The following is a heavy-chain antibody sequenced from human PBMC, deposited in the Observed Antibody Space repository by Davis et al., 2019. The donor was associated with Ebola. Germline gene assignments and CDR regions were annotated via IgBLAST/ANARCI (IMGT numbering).Heavy chain of an antibody. Sequence: GESLKISCAASGFTFSSYSMNWVRQAPGKGLEWVSSISSSSSYIYYADSVKGRFTISRDNAKNSLYLQMNSLRAEDTAAYYCARDGGYSGSYYAGYWGQGALVTVSS. CDR3: ARDGGYSGSYYAGY. CDR2: ISSSSSYI. CDR1: GFTFSSYS. V-gene: IGHV3-21*04. J-gene: IGHJ4*02. D-gene: IGHD1-26*01.